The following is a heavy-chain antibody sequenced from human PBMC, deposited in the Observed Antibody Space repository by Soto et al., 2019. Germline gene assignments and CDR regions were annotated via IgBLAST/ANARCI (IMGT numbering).Heavy chain of an antibody. V-gene: IGHV1-18*04. CDR1: CYTFTSYG. CDR2: ISPYSGET. Sequence: GASVKVSCKDSCYTFTSYGIVWVRQAPGQGLEWMGWISPYSGETRYAEKFQDRVTLTTDTSTKTAYMDLRNLKSDDTAVYWCARGPVAGSDFWGQGNLVTVSS. CDR3: ARGPVAGSDF. D-gene: IGHD6-19*01. J-gene: IGHJ4*02.